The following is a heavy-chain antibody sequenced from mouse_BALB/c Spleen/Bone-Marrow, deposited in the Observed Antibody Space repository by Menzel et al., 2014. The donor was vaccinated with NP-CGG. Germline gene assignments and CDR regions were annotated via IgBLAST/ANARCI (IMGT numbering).Heavy chain of an antibody. J-gene: IGHJ1*01. D-gene: IGHD2-3*01. Sequence: AXLVKPGASVKLSCKASGYTFTSYWMHWVKQRPGQGLEWIGEIIPSNGRTNYNEKFKSKATLTVDKSSNTAYMQLSSLTSEDSAVYYCARWLLQYFDVWGAGTTVTVSS. CDR3: ARWLLQYFDV. V-gene: IGHV1S81*02. CDR1: GYTFTSYW. CDR2: IIPSNGRT.